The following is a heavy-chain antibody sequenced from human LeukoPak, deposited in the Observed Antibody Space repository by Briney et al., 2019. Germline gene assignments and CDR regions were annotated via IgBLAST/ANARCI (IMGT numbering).Heavy chain of an antibody. CDR2: IKQDGSEK. CDR1: GFTFSSYW. D-gene: IGHD1-26*01. CDR3: ARELSGSYYYYYYGMDV. Sequence: GGSLRLSCAASGFTFSSYWMSWVRQAPGKGLEWVANIKQDGSEKYYVDSVKGRFTISRDNAKNSLYLQMNSLRAEDTAVYYCARELSGSYYYYYYGMDVWGQGTTVTVSS. V-gene: IGHV3-7*01. J-gene: IGHJ6*02.